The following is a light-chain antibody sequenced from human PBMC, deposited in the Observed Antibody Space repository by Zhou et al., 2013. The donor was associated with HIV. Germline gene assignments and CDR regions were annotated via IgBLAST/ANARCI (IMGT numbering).Light chain of an antibody. CDR3: QQYNDLPLS. Sequence: IQLTQSPSSLSASVRDRVTITCRASQSISSWLAWYQQKPGKAPKLLIYKASSLESGVPSRFRGSGSGTYFTFAITNVQPEDTGTYFCQQYNDLPLSFGGGTKVEIK. V-gene: IGKV1-5*03. CDR1: QSISSW. CDR2: KAS. J-gene: IGKJ4*01.